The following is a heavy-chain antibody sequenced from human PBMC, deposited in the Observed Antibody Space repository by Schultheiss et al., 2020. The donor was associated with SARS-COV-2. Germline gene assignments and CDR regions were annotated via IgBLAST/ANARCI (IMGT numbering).Heavy chain of an antibody. J-gene: IGHJ4*02. CDR3: ARENYSITGFDY. D-gene: IGHD5-24*01. V-gene: IGHV3-33*01. CDR2: IWYDGSNK. Sequence: GESLKISCAASGFTFSSYGMHWVRQAPGKGLEWVAVIWYDGSNKYYADSVKGRFTISRDNAKNSLYLQMNSLRAEDTAVYYCARENYSITGFDYWGQGTLVTVSS. CDR1: GFTFSSYG.